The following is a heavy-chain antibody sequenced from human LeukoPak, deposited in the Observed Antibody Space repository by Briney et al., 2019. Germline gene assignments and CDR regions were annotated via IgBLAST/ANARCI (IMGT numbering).Heavy chain of an antibody. Sequence: GASVKVSCKASGGTFSSYAISWVRQAPGQGLEWMGRIIPILGIANYAQKFQGRVTITADKSTSTAYMELSSLRSEDTAVYYCALHPSSGWSNDYWGQGTLVTVSS. D-gene: IGHD6-19*01. J-gene: IGHJ4*02. V-gene: IGHV1-69*04. CDR1: GGTFSSYA. CDR3: ALHPSSGWSNDY. CDR2: IIPILGIA.